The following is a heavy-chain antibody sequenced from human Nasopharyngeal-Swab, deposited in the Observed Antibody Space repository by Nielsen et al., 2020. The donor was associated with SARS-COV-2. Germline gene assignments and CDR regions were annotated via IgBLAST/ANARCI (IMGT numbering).Heavy chain of an antibody. J-gene: IGHJ6*03. D-gene: IGHD3-10*01. V-gene: IGHV3-30*04. Sequence: LKISCASSGFVFSNYSMHWARLAAGKGLEWVALISVDGRNSNYADSVKGRFIISRDNSEKTVDLQMNSLRGEDTAVYYCARARGYLTHYYMDVWGSGTTVTVSS. CDR1: GFVFSNYS. CDR3: ARARGYLTHYYMDV. CDR2: ISVDGRNS.